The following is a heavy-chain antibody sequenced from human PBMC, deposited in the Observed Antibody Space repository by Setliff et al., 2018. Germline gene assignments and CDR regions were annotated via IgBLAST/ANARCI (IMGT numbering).Heavy chain of an antibody. V-gene: IGHV4-4*07. CDR3: ARVRITPYCMDV. CDR1: GGSISSYY. CDR2: IYIGGSA. J-gene: IGHJ6*03. Sequence: SETLSLTCTVSGGSISSYYWSWIRQPAGKGLEWIGHIYIGGSANYNPSLKSRVTMSLDKSKNQFSVKLYSVTAADTAVYFCARVRITPYCMDVWGKGTTVTVSS. D-gene: IGHD3-10*01.